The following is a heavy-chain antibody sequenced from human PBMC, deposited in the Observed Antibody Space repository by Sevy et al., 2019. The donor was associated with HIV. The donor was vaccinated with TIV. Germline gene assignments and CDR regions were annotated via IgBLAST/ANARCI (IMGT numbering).Heavy chain of an antibody. CDR1: GFTFGDYA. J-gene: IGHJ4*02. Sequence: GGSLRLSCTASGFTFGDYAMSWFRQAPGKGLEWVGFIRSKAYGGTTEYAASVKGRFTISRDDSKSIAYLQMNSLKTEDTAVYYCTRDLLGYDSSGYYKARFGFDYWGQGTLVTVPS. D-gene: IGHD3-22*01. CDR2: IRSKAYGGTT. V-gene: IGHV3-49*03. CDR3: TRDLLGYDSSGYYKARFGFDY.